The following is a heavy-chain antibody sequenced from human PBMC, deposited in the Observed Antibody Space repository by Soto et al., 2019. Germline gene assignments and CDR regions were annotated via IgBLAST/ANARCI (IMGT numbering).Heavy chain of an antibody. V-gene: IGHV4-34*01. D-gene: IGHD6-13*01. J-gene: IGHJ5*02. CDR2: IKQSGTT. CDR3: ARAGLRGVGQQLYRNNWFNP. Sequence: SETLPLTXAVYGGSLSGYHWSRIRQPPGKGLERPGQIKQSGTTNYNPSRKSRVTISVDTPKNQFSLTLRPLIPADTAVYHCARAGLRGVGQQLYRNNWFNPLGRGTRGTVAS. CDR1: GGSLSGYH.